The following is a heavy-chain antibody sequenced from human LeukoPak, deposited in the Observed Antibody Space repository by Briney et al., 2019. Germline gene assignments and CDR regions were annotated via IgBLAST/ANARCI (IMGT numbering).Heavy chain of an antibody. J-gene: IGHJ4*02. CDR1: GGSISSYY. D-gene: IGHD3-22*01. CDR3: ARGDTMILDY. V-gene: IGHV4-59*01. CDR2: IYYSGST. Sequence: ASETLSLTCTVSGGSISSYYWSWIRQPPGKGLEWIGYIYYSGSTNYNPSLKSRVTISVDTSKDQFSLKLSSVTAADTAVYYCARGDTMILDYWGQGTLVTVSS.